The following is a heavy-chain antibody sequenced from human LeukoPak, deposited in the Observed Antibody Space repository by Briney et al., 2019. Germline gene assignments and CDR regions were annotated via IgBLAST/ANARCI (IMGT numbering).Heavy chain of an antibody. Sequence: ASVKVSCKASGYTFTSYGVSWVRQAPGQGLEWMGWISAYNGNTNYAQKLQGRVTMTTDTSTSTAYMELRSLRSDDTAVYYCARDPQDIVVVPAVIGNWFDPWGQGTLVTVSS. CDR1: GYTFTSYG. CDR2: ISAYNGNT. J-gene: IGHJ5*02. V-gene: IGHV1-18*01. D-gene: IGHD2-2*01. CDR3: ARDPQDIVVVPAVIGNWFDP.